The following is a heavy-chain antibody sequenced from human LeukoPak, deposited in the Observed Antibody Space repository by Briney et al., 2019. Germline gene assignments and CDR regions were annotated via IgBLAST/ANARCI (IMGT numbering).Heavy chain of an antibody. CDR3: ARAGNIVVVPAVRQGWFDP. CDR1: GGSISSYY. J-gene: IGHJ5*02. CDR2: IYYSGST. D-gene: IGHD2-2*01. Sequence: SETLSLTCTVSGGSISSYYWSWIRQPPGKGLEWIGYIYYSGSTNYNPSLKSRVTISVDTSKNQFSLKLSSVTAADTAVYYCARAGNIVVVPAVRQGWFDPWGQGTLVTVSS. V-gene: IGHV4-59*01.